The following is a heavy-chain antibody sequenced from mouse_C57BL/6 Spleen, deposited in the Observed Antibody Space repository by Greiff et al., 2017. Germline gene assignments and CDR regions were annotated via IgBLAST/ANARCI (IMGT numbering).Heavy chain of an antibody. CDR3: AREDYGRGAWFAY. CDR2: IYPGSGNT. CDR1: GYTFTDYY. V-gene: IGHV1-76*01. D-gene: IGHD1-1*01. J-gene: IGHJ3*01. Sequence: QVQLQQSGAELVRPGASVKLSCKASGYTFTDYYINWVKQRPGQGLEWIARIYPGSGNTYYNEKFKGKATLTAEKSSSTAYMQLSSLTSEDSAVYFCAREDYGRGAWFAYWGQGTLVTVSA.